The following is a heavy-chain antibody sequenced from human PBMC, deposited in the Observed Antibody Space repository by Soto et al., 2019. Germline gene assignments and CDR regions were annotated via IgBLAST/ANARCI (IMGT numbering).Heavy chain of an antibody. CDR2: ISAYNGNT. CDR3: ARDPSTMVLDWLFGWFDP. CDR1: GYTFTSYG. J-gene: IGHJ5*02. Sequence: SVKVSCKASGYTFTSYGISWVRQAPGQGLEWMGWISAYNGNTNYAQKLQGRVTMTTDTSTSTAYMELRSLRSDDTAVYYCARDPSTMVLDWLFGWFDPWGQGTMVTVSS. D-gene: IGHD3-3*01. V-gene: IGHV1-18*01.